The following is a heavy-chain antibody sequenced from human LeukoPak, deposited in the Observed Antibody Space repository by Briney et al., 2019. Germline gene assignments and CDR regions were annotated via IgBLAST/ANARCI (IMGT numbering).Heavy chain of an antibody. CDR3: ARDPTIVVVPCGMDV. CDR2: ISYDGSNK. Sequence: PGGSLRLSCAASGFTFSSYAMHWVRQAPGKGLEGVAVISYDGSNKYYADSVKGRFTISRDNSKNTLYLQMNSLRAEDTAVYYCARDPTIVVVPCGMDVWGKGTTVTVSS. CDR1: GFTFSSYA. D-gene: IGHD2-2*01. J-gene: IGHJ6*04. V-gene: IGHV3-30*04.